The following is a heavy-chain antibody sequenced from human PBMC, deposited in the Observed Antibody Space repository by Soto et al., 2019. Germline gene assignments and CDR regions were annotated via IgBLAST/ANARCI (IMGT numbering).Heavy chain of an antibody. D-gene: IGHD3-10*01. CDR2: IFHDGAA. CDR1: GVSPTSCNV. CDR3: ARLVYDTRLNYMFFDF. V-gene: IGHV4-4*02. Sequence: SETLSLTCAVSGVSPTSCNVWTWVRPSPQRGVEYIGDIFHDGAANYYPSFERRVAMSVDTSRNQFSLKLTSVTAADTAVYFCARLVYDTRLNYMFFDFWGPGTLVTVSS. J-gene: IGHJ4*02.